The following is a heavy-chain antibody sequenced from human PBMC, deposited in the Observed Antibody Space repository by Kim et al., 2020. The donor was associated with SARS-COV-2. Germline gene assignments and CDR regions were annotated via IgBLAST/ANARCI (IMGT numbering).Heavy chain of an antibody. CDR1: GFTFSSYG. V-gene: IGHV3-30*03. CDR2: ISYDGSNK. CDR3: ARPTSGGYYYGMDV. Sequence: GGSLRLSCAASGFTFSSYGMHWVRQAPGKGLEWVAVISYDGSNKYYADPVKGRFTISRDNSKNTLYLQMNSLRAEDTAVYYCARPTSGGYYYGMDVWGQGTTVTVSS. D-gene: IGHD2-15*01. J-gene: IGHJ6*02.